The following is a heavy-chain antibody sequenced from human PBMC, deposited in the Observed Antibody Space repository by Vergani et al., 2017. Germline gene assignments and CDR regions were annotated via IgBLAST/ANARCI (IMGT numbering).Heavy chain of an antibody. CDR3: AREAGGYSYGSYGWGYYYYMDV. D-gene: IGHD5-18*01. J-gene: IGHJ6*03. CDR1: GGSISSGGYY. Sequence: QVQLQESGPGLVKPSQTLSLTCTVSGGSISSGGYYWSWIRQPPGKGLEWIGYIYYSGRTNYNPSLKSRVTISVDTSKNQFSLKLSSVTAADTAVYYCAREAGGYSYGSYGWGYYYYMDVWGKGTTVTVSS. V-gene: IGHV4-61*08. CDR2: IYYSGRT.